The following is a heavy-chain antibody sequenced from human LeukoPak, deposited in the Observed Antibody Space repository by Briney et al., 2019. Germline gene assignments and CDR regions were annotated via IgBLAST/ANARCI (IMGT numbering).Heavy chain of an antibody. CDR2: IKSKAEGGTT. CDR3: TTCGEYEGLSDY. Sequence: PGGTLTLTCAASGFTFSNPWMSWVRQAPGKGLEWVGRIKSKAEGGTTEYAAAVQGRFTISRDDSKNTLYLQMNSLKTEDTAVYYCTTCGEYEGLSDYWGQGTLVTVCS. V-gene: IGHV3-15*01. CDR1: GFTFSNPW. D-gene: IGHD4-17*01. J-gene: IGHJ4*02.